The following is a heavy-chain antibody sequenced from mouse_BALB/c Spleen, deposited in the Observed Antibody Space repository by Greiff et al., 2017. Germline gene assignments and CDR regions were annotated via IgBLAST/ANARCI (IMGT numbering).Heavy chain of an antibody. V-gene: IGHV8-12*01. CDR1: GFSLSTSGMG. D-gene: IGHD1-1*01. CDR3: ARRADDYGSSYAMDY. Sequence: QVTLKECGPGILQPSQTLSLTCSFSGFSLSTSGMGVSWIRQPSGKGLEWLAHIYWDDDKRYNPSLKSRLTISKDTSRNQVFLKITSVDTADTATYYCARRADDYGSSYAMDYWGQGTSVTVSS. CDR2: IYWDDDK. J-gene: IGHJ4*01.